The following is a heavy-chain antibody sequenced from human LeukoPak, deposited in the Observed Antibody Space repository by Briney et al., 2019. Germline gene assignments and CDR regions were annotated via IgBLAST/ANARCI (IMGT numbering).Heavy chain of an antibody. CDR1: GGSISSYY. J-gene: IGHJ5*02. CDR2: MYYSGST. D-gene: IGHD1-1*01. CDR3: ARDGSQIVYNWNRGNWFDP. Sequence: PSETLSLTCTVSGGSISSYYWSWIRQPPGKGLEWIGYMYYSGSTNYNPSLKSRVTISVDMSKNQFSLKLSSVAAADTAVYYCARDGSQIVYNWNRGNWFDPWGQGTLVTVSS. V-gene: IGHV4-59*12.